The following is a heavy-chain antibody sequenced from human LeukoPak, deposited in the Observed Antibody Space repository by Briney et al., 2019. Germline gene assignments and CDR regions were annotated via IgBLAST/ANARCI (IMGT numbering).Heavy chain of an antibody. CDR3: ARISQWLVQDAFDI. Sequence: SETLSLTCTVSGGSIRSSYYYWGWIRQPPGKGLEWIGSIYDSGSTYYNPSPKSRVTISVDTSKNQFSLKLNSVTAADTAVYYCARISQWLVQDAFDIWGQGTMVTVSS. V-gene: IGHV4-39*01. D-gene: IGHD6-19*01. J-gene: IGHJ3*02. CDR1: GGSIRSSYYY. CDR2: IYDSGST.